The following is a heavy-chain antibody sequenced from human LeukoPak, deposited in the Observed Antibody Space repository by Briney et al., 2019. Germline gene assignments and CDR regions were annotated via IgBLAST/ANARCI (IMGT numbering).Heavy chain of an antibody. J-gene: IGHJ4*02. Sequence: GGSLRLSCAASGFTFSSYAMHWVRQAPGKGLEWVAVISYDGSNKYYADSVKGRFTISRDNSKNTLYLQMNSLRAEDTAVYYCARTDGLWGQGTLVTVSS. CDR2: ISYDGSNK. CDR1: GFTFSSYA. V-gene: IGHV3-30-3*01. CDR3: ARTDGL. D-gene: IGHD5-24*01.